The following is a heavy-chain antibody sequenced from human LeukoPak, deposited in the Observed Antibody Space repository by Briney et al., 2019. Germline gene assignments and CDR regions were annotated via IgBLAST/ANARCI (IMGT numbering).Heavy chain of an antibody. CDR2: ISSSSTTK. J-gene: IGHJ4*02. CDR1: GFTFSSYE. V-gene: IGHV3-48*03. Sequence: GGSLRLSCAASGFTFSSYEMNWVRQAPGKGLEWVAYISSSSTTKYYADSVKGRFTISRDNAKNSLYLQMNSLRAEDTAVYYCARDISSTVTTLWGQGTLVTVSS. D-gene: IGHD4-17*01. CDR3: ARDISSTVTTL.